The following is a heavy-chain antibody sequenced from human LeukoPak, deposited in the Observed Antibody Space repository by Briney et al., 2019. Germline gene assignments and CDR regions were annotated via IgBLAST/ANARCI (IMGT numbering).Heavy chain of an antibody. J-gene: IGHJ4*02. CDR3: AKDRRRYSSSWYGAYYFDY. Sequence: GGSLRLSCAASGFSFSSYAMGWVRQAPGKGLEWVSTVNENGGRTYYADSVKGRFTISRDNSKNTLYLQMNSLRAEDTAVYYCAKDRRRYSSSWYGAYYFDYWGQGTLVTVSS. CDR1: GFSFSSYA. CDR2: VNENGGRT. D-gene: IGHD6-13*01. V-gene: IGHV3-23*01.